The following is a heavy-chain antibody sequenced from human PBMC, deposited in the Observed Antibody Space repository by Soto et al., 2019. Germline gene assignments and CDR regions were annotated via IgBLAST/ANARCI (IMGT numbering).Heavy chain of an antibody. V-gene: IGHV3-23*01. J-gene: IGHJ5*02. CDR3: ASTPGIVASGLYNWFDP. CDR2: VTATGDAT. CDR1: GFTFSSYA. D-gene: IGHD6-13*01. Sequence: GGSLRLSCAASGFTFSSYAVSWVRQAPGKGLEWVSTVTATGDATYYADSVKGRFTISRDNSRNTLYLQMNSLRAEDAAVYYCASTPGIVASGLYNWFDPWGQGTLVTV.